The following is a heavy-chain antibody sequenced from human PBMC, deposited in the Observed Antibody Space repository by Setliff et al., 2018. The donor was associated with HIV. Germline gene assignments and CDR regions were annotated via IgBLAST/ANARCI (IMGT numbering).Heavy chain of an antibody. D-gene: IGHD6-19*01. CDR2: INPSGGST. J-gene: IGHJ5*02. CDR3: ARFAVAGTKWSDP. Sequence: ASVKVSCKASGYTFTSYYMHWVRQVPGQGLEWMGIINPSGGSTSYAQKFQGRVTMTRDTSTSTVYMELSSLRSEDTAVYYCARFAVAGTKWSDPWGQGTLVTVSS. V-gene: IGHV1-46*01. CDR1: GYTFTSYY.